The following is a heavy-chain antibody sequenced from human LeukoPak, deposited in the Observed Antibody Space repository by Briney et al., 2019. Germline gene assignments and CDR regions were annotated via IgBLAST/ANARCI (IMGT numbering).Heavy chain of an antibody. Sequence: ASVKASSMASGYTFTIYDINWVRQAPGQGLECMGWMYPNRVNTGYAKKFQDRVTMTRNTSISTAYMELSSLRSENTAVYYCARINPYYYGSGSFYYFDYGGQGTRVTVSS. D-gene: IGHD3-10*01. CDR2: MYPNRVNT. V-gene: IGHV1-8*01. CDR1: GYTFTIYD. CDR3: ARINPYYYGSGSFYYFDY. J-gene: IGHJ4*02.